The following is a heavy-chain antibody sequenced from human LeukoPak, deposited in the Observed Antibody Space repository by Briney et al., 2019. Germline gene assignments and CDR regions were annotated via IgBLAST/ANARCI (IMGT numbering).Heavy chain of an antibody. CDR2: MSYDGFNK. J-gene: IGHJ4*02. V-gene: IGHV3-30*18. CDR3: AKTKGYSYGYYFEY. D-gene: IGHD5-18*01. Sequence: PGRSLRLSCAASGFTFSSYAMHWVRQSLGKGLEWVAVMSYDGFNKYYADSVKGRFTISRDNSKNTLYLQMNSLRAEDTAVYYCAKTKGYSYGYYFEYWGQGTLVTASS. CDR1: GFTFSSYA.